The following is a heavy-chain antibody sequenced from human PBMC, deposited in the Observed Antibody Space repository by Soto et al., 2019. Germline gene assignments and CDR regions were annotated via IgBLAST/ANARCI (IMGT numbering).Heavy chain of an antibody. CDR2: ISYDGNNK. CDR3: ARGRRPGDYFDY. J-gene: IGHJ4*02. CDR1: GFTFSSYA. D-gene: IGHD3-10*01. V-gene: IGHV3-30-3*01. Sequence: QLQLVESEGTVVQPGRSLRLSCAASGFTFSSYAMDWVRQAPGKGLEWVTFISYDGNNKNYADSVEGRFTISRDNSKNTLYLQMNSLTAEDTAVYYCARGRRPGDYFDYWGQGTLVTVSS.